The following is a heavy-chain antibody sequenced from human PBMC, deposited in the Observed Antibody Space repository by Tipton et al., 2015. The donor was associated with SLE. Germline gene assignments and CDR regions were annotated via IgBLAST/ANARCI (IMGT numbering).Heavy chain of an antibody. CDR3: ARDSGGYYPYFDY. J-gene: IGHJ4*02. D-gene: IGHD3-3*01. CDR1: GFTFSDYY. V-gene: IGHV3-11*04. CDR2: ISSSGSII. Sequence: SLRLSCAASGFTFSDYYMSWIRQAPGKGLEWVSYISSSGSIIYYADSVKGRFTISRDNAKNSLYLQMNSLRAEDTAVYYCARDSGGYYPYFDYWGQGPLVTVSS.